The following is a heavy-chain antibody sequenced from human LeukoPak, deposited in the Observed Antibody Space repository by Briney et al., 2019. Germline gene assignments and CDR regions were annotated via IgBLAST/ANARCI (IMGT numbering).Heavy chain of an antibody. CDR3: ATDRNYYGSGTFDY. V-gene: IGHV1-24*01. D-gene: IGHD3-10*01. Sequence: ASVKVSCKVSGYTLTELSMHWVRQAPGKGLERMGGFDPEDGETIYAQKFQGRVTMTEDTSTDTAYMELSSLRSEDTAVYYCATDRNYYGSGTFDYWGQGTLVTVSS. CDR1: GYTLTELS. CDR2: FDPEDGET. J-gene: IGHJ4*02.